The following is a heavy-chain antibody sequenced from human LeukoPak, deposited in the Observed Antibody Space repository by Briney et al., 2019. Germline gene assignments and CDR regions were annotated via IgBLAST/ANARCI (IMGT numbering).Heavy chain of an antibody. CDR2: INPSGGST. J-gene: IGHJ4*02. D-gene: IGHD6-19*01. Sequence: ASVRVSSTASGYTFTSYYMHWVRQAPGQGLEWMGVINPSGGSTSYAQKFQGRVTMTRDTSTSTVYMELSSLRSEDTAVYYCARSGYSSGWVDYWGQGTLVTVSS. V-gene: IGHV1-46*01. CDR1: GYTFTSYY. CDR3: ARSGYSSGWVDY.